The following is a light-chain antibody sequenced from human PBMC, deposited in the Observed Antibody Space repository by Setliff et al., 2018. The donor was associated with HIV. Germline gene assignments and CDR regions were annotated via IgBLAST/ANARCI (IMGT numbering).Light chain of an antibody. Sequence: QSVLPQPASVSGSPGQSITISCTGSSSDVGGYDLVSRYQQHPGKAPQLMIYEVNDRPSGVSDRFSGSKSGNTASLIISGLQAEDEGDYYCSSYTSSNSWVFGGGTK. CDR1: SSDVGGYDL. CDR2: EVN. V-gene: IGLV2-14*01. J-gene: IGLJ3*02. CDR3: SSYTSSNSWV.